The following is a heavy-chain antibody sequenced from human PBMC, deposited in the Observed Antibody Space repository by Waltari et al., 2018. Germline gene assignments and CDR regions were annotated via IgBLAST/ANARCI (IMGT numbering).Heavy chain of an antibody. Sequence: EVQLLESGGGLVQPGGSLRLSCAASGFPFSSYAMRWVRQAPGKGLEWLSGVSGSGAMTHYADSVKGRFTISRDNSKNTLFLQMNSLRVEDTAVYYCASLETFSVNSEYFQHWGQGTPVTVSS. D-gene: IGHD3-16*01. CDR2: VSGSGAMT. V-gene: IGHV3-23*01. CDR3: ASLETFSVNSEYFQH. J-gene: IGHJ1*01. CDR1: GFPFSSYA.